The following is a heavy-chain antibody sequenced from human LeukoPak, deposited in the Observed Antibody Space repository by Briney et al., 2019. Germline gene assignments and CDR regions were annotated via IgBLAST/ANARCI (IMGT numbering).Heavy chain of an antibody. Sequence: PGGSLRLSCAASGFTFSSYSMNWVRQAPGKGLEWVSSISSSSSYIYYADSVKGRFTISRDNAKNSLYLQMNSLRAEDTAVYYCARRRDEVFSRSDYWGQGTLVTVSS. V-gene: IGHV3-21*01. CDR1: GFTFSSYS. CDR3: ARRRDEVFSRSDY. CDR2: ISSSSSYI. J-gene: IGHJ4*02. D-gene: IGHD3-9*01.